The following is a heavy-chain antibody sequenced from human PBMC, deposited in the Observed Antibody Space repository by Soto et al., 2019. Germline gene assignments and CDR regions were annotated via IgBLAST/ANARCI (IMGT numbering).Heavy chain of an antibody. CDR1: GFTFSSYG. V-gene: IGHV3-30*18. Sequence: GGSLRLSCAASGFTFSSYGMHWVRQAPGKGLEWVAVISYDGSNKYYADSVKGRFTISRDNSKNTLYLQMNSLRAEDTAVYYCAKALAAAGTSGMDVWGQGTTVTVS. CDR2: ISYDGSNK. CDR3: AKALAAAGTSGMDV. D-gene: IGHD6-13*01. J-gene: IGHJ6*02.